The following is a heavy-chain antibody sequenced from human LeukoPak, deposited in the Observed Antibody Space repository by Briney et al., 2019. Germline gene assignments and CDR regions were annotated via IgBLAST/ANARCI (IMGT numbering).Heavy chain of an antibody. V-gene: IGHV3-20*04. CDR3: ARDGNLAAAGTRYFDY. J-gene: IGHJ4*02. CDR1: GFTFDDFT. CDR2: INWKGDRT. D-gene: IGHD6-13*01. Sequence: GGSLRLSCAASGFTFDDFTMSWVRQVPGMGLEWVSAINWKGDRTHYADSVKGRFTISRDNAKNSLYLQMNSLRAEDTAVYYCARDGNLAAAGTRYFDYWGQGTLVTVSS.